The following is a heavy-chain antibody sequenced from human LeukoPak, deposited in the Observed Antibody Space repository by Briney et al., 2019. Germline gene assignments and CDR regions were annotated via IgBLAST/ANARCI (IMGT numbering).Heavy chain of an antibody. Sequence: ASVKVSCKVSGYSLTELAMHWVRQAPGKGLEWMGGYEAERAKMINAQKFQVRVTMTEDPSTGTAYMELSSLRSEDTAVYYCAAGTFYSLTTVYWGQGTLVTVSS. CDR1: GYSLTELA. J-gene: IGHJ4*02. D-gene: IGHD2/OR15-2a*01. CDR3: AAGTFYSLTTVY. CDR2: YEAERAKM. V-gene: IGHV1-24*01.